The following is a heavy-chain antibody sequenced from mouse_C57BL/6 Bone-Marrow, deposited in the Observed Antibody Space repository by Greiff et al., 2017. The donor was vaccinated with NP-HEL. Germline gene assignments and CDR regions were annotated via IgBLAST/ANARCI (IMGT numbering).Heavy chain of an antibody. D-gene: IGHD1-1*01. Sequence: VQLQQSGAELVKPGASVKLSCKASGYTFTNYWMHWVKQRPGRGLEWIGRIGPNSGGAKYNEKFKSKATLTVDKPSSTAYMQLSSLTSEDSAVYYCVRYYSGCGSFDYWGQGTTLTVSS. CDR1: GYTFTNYW. CDR2: IGPNSGGA. V-gene: IGHV1-72*01. CDR3: VRYYSGCGSFDY. J-gene: IGHJ2*01.